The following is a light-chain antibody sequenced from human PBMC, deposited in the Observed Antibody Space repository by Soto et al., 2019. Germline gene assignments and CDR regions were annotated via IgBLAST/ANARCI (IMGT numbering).Light chain of an antibody. CDR3: QLRSNCPPALS. CDR2: DAS. CDR1: QSVNNF. J-gene: IGKJ4*01. V-gene: IGKV3-11*01. Sequence: EVVLTQSPATLSLSPGDRATLSCRASQSVNNFLAWYQQKPGQTPRLLIYDASKRATGIPGRFSGSGSGTYFALTISGLEPEDFGVYCCQLRSNCPPALSFGGGTKVEI.